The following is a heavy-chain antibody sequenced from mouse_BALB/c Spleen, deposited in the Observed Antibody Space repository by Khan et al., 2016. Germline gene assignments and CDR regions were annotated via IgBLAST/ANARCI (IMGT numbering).Heavy chain of an antibody. Sequence: QSQLVQSGPVLKKPGETVKISCKASGYTFTNYGMNWVKQAPGKGLKWMGWINTYTGEPTYADDFKGRFAFSLETSTSTAYLQINNLKNEDTATYFCARGDGYLFDYWGQGTTLTVSS. V-gene: IGHV9-3-1*01. CDR1: GYTFTNYG. J-gene: IGHJ2*01. CDR3: ARGDGYLFDY. CDR2: INTYTGEP. D-gene: IGHD2-3*01.